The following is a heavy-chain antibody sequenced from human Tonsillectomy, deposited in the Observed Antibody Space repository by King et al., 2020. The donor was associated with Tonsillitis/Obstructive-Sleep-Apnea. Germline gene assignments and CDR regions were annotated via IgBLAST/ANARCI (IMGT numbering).Heavy chain of an antibody. J-gene: IGHJ6*03. Sequence: VQLVQSGAEVKKPGSSVKVSCKASGGTFSSYAISWVRQAPGQGLEWMGGIIPLFGTANYAQKFQGRVTITADESTSTAYMELSSLRSEDTAVYYCARDDTKEVPAAIDGGYYYYMDVWGKGTTVTVSS. CDR2: IIPLFGTA. D-gene: IGHD2-2*01. CDR1: GGTFSSYA. V-gene: IGHV1-69*12. CDR3: ARDDTKEVPAAIDGGYYYYMDV.